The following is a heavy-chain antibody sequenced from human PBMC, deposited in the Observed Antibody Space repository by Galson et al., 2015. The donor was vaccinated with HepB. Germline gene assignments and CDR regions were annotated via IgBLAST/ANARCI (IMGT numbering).Heavy chain of an antibody. CDR3: ARVGWGSGDGYDY. CDR2: ISSSSSTI. CDR1: GFTFSRYW. D-gene: IGHD1-14*01. V-gene: IGHV3-48*04. J-gene: IGHJ4*01. Sequence: SLRLSCAASGFTFSRYWMTWVRQTPGMGLECVSYISSSSSTIYYADSVRGRFTISRDNAKNLLHLQMNSLRVEDTAVYYCARVGWGSGDGYDYWGQGTLVSVSS.